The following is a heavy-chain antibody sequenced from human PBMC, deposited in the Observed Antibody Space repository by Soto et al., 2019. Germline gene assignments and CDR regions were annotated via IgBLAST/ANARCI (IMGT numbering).Heavy chain of an antibody. D-gene: IGHD5-12*01. Sequence: EASVKVSCKASGYTFTRSGISWVRQAPGQGLEWMGWISTYNGDTNYAQTFQGRVTMTTDTSTSTVHMEVRSLRSDDTAVYYCAREGVAPYYYYGMDVWGQGTPATVSS. J-gene: IGHJ6*02. CDR3: AREGVAPYYYYGMDV. V-gene: IGHV1-18*01. CDR1: GYTFTRSG. CDR2: ISTYNGDT.